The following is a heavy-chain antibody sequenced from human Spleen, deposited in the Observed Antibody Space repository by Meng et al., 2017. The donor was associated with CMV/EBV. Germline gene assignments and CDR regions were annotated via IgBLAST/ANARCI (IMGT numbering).Heavy chain of an antibody. CDR3: ARDAKGMDV. CDR2: IYPGDSDT. CDR1: GFTFTSYW. J-gene: IGHJ6*02. V-gene: IGHV5-51*01. Sequence: GGSLRLSCRGSGFTFTSYWIGWVRQMPGKGLEWMGIIYPGDSDTRYSPSFQGQVTISADKSISTAYLQWSSLKASDTAMYYCARDAKGMDVWGQGTTVTVSS.